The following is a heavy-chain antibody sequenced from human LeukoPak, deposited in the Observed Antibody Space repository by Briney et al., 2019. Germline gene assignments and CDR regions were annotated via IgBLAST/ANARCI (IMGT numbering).Heavy chain of an antibody. Sequence: GGSLRLSCAASGFTFSDYYMSWIRQAPGKGLEWVSYISSSSSYTNYADSVKGRFTISRDNAKNSLYLQMNSLSTEDTAVYYCAREGYYSGMDVWGQGTTVTVSS. V-gene: IGHV3-11*06. CDR1: GFTFSDYY. CDR2: ISSSSSYT. J-gene: IGHJ6*02. CDR3: AREGYYSGMDV.